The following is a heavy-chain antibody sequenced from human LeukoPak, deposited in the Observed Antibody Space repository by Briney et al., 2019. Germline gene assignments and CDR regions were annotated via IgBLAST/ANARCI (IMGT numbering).Heavy chain of an antibody. D-gene: IGHD3-3*01. CDR2: ISPESGGT. CDR3: VRDDFWSAYPQGY. Sequence: ASVKVSCKASGYTFTDYYLQWVRQAPGQGLEWMGYISPESGGTKYAQKFQGRITLTRDTSVTTTYLKLRSLRSDDTAVYFCVRDDFWSAYPQGYWGQGTLVTVSS. V-gene: IGHV1-2*02. CDR1: GYTFTDYY. J-gene: IGHJ4*02.